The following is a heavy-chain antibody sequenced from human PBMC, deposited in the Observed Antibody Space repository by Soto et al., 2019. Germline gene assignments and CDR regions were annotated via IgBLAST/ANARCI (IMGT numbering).Heavy chain of an antibody. V-gene: IGHV4-4*02. CDR3: ARYGDCSSSRCNVGWFDP. J-gene: IGHJ5*02. CDR2: THHSGST. CDR1: GDSVSTHYW. D-gene: IGHD2-2*01. Sequence: PSETLSLTCAVSGDSVSTHYWWSWVRQSPGKGLEWIGETHHSGSTHYNPSLNSRVTISVDKSKNDFSLKLTSVTAADTAVYYCARYGDCSSSRCNVGWFDPWGRATLVT.